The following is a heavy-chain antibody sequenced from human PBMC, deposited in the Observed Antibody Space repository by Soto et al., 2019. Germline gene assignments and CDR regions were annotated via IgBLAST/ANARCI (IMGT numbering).Heavy chain of an antibody. Sequence: PGGSLRLSCAASGFTFISYGMHWVRQAPGKGLEWVAVISYDGSNKYYADSVKGRFTISRDNSKNTLYLQMNSLRAEDTAVYYCAKDLEEKVVTPIYYFDYWGQGTLVTVSS. CDR3: AKDLEEKVVTPIYYFDY. V-gene: IGHV3-30*18. CDR1: GFTFISYG. J-gene: IGHJ4*02. CDR2: ISYDGSNK. D-gene: IGHD3-22*01.